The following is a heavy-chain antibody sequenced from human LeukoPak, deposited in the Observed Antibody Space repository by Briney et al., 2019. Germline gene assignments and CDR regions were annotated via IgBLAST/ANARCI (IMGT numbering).Heavy chain of an antibody. V-gene: IGHV3-15*07. Sequence: GGSLRLSCAASGFTFNNAWMNWVRQAPGKGLEWVGRIKSKTDGGTTDYAAPVKGRFTISRDDSKNTLYLQMNSLKTEDTAVYYCTTDPAAAGIESSFDSGGQEPLATVSS. CDR1: GFTFNNAW. CDR3: TTDPAAAGIESSFDS. D-gene: IGHD6-13*01. J-gene: IGHJ4*02. CDR2: IKSKTDGGTT.